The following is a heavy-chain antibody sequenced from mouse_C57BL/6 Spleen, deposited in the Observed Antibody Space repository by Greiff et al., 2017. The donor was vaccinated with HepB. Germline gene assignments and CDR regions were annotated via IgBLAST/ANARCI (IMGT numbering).Heavy chain of an antibody. CDR2: ISSGSSTI. CDR3: ARPGYYYGSSLYYFDY. V-gene: IGHV5-17*01. J-gene: IGHJ2*01. D-gene: IGHD1-1*01. Sequence: EVQLVESGGGLVKPGGSLKLSCAASGFTFSDYGMHWVRQAPEKGLEWVAYISSGSSTIYYADTVKGRFTISRDNAKNTLFLQMTSLRSEDTAMYYCARPGYYYGSSLYYFDYWGQGTTLTVSS. CDR1: GFTFSDYG.